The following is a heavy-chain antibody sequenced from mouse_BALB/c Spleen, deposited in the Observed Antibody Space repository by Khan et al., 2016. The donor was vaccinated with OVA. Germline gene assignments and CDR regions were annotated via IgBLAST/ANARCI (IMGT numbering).Heavy chain of an antibody. V-gene: IGHV1-9*01. Sequence: QVQLQQSGAELMKPGASVKITCKAAGYTFSSYWIEWVKQRPGHGLEWIGEILPGSVSTNYNEKLKGMAIFTAETSSKTAFVQLSSLTSEDSHVYYCAKVNNVSRDYFDYWGQGTTLPGSS. CDR2: ILPGSVST. D-gene: IGHD1-1*01. CDR3: AKVNNVSRDYFDY. J-gene: IGHJ2*01. CDR1: GYTFSSYW.